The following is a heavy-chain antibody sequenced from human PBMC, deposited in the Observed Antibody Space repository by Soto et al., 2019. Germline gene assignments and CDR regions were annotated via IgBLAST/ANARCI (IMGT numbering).Heavy chain of an antibody. Sequence: EVRLLQSGGGVVKPGGSRTLSCAASGFTFRDYAMSWVRQAAGRGLEWVATISANGGGTYYADSVKGRFTISRDNSENTLNLQMRSLSTEDTAVYYCAKDEDVYTDHRFDFWGKGPLVTVSP. CDR3: AKDEDVYTDHRFDF. J-gene: IGHJ4*02. D-gene: IGHD4-4*01. V-gene: IGHV3-23*01. CDR2: ISANGGGT. CDR1: GFTFRDYA.